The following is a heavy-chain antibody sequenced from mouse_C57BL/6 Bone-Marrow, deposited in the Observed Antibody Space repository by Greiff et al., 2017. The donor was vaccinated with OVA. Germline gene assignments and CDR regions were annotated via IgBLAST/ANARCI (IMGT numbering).Heavy chain of an antibody. CDR2: INPNNGGT. J-gene: IGHJ2*01. V-gene: IGHV1-18*01. Sequence: EVQLQQSGPELVKPGASVKIPCKASGYTFTDYNMDWVKQSHGKSLEWIGDINPNNGGTIYNQKFKGKATLTVDTSSSTAYMELHSLTSEDSAVYFCASGADGYYAYYFDYWGQGTTLTVSS. CDR1: GYTFTDYN. CDR3: ASGADGYYAYYFDY. D-gene: IGHD2-3*01.